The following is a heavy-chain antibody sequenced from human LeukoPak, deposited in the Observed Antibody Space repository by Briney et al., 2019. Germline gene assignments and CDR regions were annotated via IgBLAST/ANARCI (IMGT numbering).Heavy chain of an antibody. D-gene: IGHD3-10*01. CDR3: ARVLDYYGSGTYSFDF. V-gene: IGHV4-38-2*02. CDR2: IYHSGSA. Sequence: SETLSLTCTVSGYSISSGYYWGWIRQAPGKGLEWIGSIYHSGSAFYNPSLKSRVTISVDTSKNQFSLKLSSVTAADTAVYYCARVLDYYGSGTYSFDFWGQGNLVTVSS. J-gene: IGHJ4*02. CDR1: GYSISSGYY.